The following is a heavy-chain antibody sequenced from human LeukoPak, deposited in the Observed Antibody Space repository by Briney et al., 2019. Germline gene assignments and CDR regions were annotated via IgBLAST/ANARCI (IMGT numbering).Heavy chain of an antibody. Sequence: GGALRLSCAASGFTFSIYTMNWVRQAPGKGLEWVSSISSGSSDIYYADSVKGRFTISRDNAKNSLYLQMNSLRIEDMAVYYCARVSSTWYLDYWGQGTLVTVSS. CDR2: ISSGSSDI. D-gene: IGHD6-13*01. V-gene: IGHV3-21*01. CDR1: GFTFSIYT. CDR3: ARVSSTWYLDY. J-gene: IGHJ4*02.